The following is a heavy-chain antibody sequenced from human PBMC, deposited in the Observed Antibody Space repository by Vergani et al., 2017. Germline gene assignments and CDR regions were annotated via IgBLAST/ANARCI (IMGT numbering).Heavy chain of an antibody. J-gene: IGHJ6*03. CDR1: GGSIRSTFYY. Sequence: QLQLQESDPGLVKPSETLSLTCTVSGGSIRSTFYYWGWIRQPPGKGLEWIGTIYYSGSTYYNPSLKSRVTISVDTSKNQFSLKLNSVTAADTAVYYCARHKEQLVPGNYYYYYYIGVWGKGTTVTVSS. CDR3: ARHKEQLVPGNYYYYYYIGV. D-gene: IGHD6-13*01. CDR2: IYYSGST. V-gene: IGHV4-39*01.